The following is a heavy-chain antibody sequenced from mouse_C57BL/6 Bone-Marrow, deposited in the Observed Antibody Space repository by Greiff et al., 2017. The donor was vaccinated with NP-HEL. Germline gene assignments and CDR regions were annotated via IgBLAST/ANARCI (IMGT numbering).Heavy chain of an antibody. J-gene: IGHJ2*01. Sequence: EVQLQQSGPELVKPGASVKISCKASGYSFTGYYMNWVKQSPEKSLEWIGEINPSTGGTTYNQKFKAKATLTVDKSSSTAYMQLKSLTSEDSAVYYCARKRLWGLRRGYYFDYWGQGTTLTVSS. CDR3: ARKRLWGLRRGYYFDY. CDR2: INPSTGGT. V-gene: IGHV1-42*01. CDR1: GYSFTGYY. D-gene: IGHD2-4*01.